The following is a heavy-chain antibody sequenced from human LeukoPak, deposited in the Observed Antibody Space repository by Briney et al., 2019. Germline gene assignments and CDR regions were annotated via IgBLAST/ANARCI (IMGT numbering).Heavy chain of an antibody. D-gene: IGHD3-16*02. Sequence: SETLSLTCAVYGGSFSGYYWSWIRQPPGKGLEWIGEINHSGSTNYNPSLKSRVTISVDTSKNQFSLKLNSVTAADTAVYYCARGGVEDYVWGSYRYYFDYWGQGTLVTVSS. CDR2: INHSGST. CDR1: GGSFSGYY. V-gene: IGHV4-34*09. J-gene: IGHJ4*02. CDR3: ARGGVEDYVWGSYRYYFDY.